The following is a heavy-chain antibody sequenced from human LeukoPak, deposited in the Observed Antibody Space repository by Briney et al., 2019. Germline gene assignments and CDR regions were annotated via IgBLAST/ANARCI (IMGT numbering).Heavy chain of an antibody. CDR2: INSDGSST. D-gene: IGHD3-10*01. V-gene: IGHV3-74*01. CDR3: VRDKYYGLDY. J-gene: IGHJ4*02. CDR1: GFTFSSYW. Sequence: PGGSLRLSCAASGFTFSSYWMHWVRQAPGEGLVWVSLINSDGSSTSYADSVKGRFTISRDNAKNTLYVEINSLRAEDTAVYYCVRDKYYGLDYWGQGTLVTVSS.